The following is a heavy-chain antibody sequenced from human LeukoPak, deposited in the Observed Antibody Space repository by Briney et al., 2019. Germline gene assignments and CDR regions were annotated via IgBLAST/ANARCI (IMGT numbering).Heavy chain of an antibody. CDR2: IYYTGST. J-gene: IGHJ3*02. CDR1: GGSISKYY. D-gene: IGHD1-26*01. V-gene: IGHV4-59*01. CDR3: ARDRRRDLLHAFDI. Sequence: KPSETLSLTCTVSGGSISKYYWSWIRQPPGKGPEWIGYIYYTGSTKYNPSLKSRVTISVDTSKDQFSLNLRSVTPADTAVYYCARDRRRDLLHAFDIWGQGTMVTVSS.